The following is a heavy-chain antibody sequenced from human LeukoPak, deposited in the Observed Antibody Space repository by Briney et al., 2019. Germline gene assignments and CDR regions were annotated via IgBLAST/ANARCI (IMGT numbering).Heavy chain of an antibody. J-gene: IGHJ4*02. Sequence: GGSLRLSCAASGFTFSSYSMNWVRQAPGKGLEWVSYISSSSSTIYYADSVKGRFTISRDNAKNSLYLQMNSLRAEDTAVYYCASHYYYGSGALFDYWGQGTLVTVSS. V-gene: IGHV3-48*04. CDR2: ISSSSSTI. CDR1: GFTFSSYS. CDR3: ASHYYYGSGALFDY. D-gene: IGHD3-10*01.